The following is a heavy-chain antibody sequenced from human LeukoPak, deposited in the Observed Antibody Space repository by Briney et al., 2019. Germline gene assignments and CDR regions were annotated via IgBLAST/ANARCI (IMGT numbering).Heavy chain of an antibody. CDR1: GFSLSYYS. CDR3: AKVDYCSGGSCHSGGYGMDV. V-gene: IGHV3-48*04. J-gene: IGHJ6*02. Sequence: GGSLRLSCAASGFSLSYYSMNWVRKAPGKGLEWVSYISSSSSTMYYADSVKGRFTISRDNAKNSMYLQMNSLRVEDTAVYYCAKVDYCSGGSCHSGGYGMDVWGQGTTVTVSS. CDR2: ISSSSSTM. D-gene: IGHD2-15*01.